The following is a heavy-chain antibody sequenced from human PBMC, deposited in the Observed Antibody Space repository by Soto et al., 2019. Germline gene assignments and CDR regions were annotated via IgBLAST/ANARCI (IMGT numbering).Heavy chain of an antibody. Sequence: ASVKVTCKASGYTFTSYDINWVRQATGQGLEWMGWMNPNSGNTGYAQKFQGRVTMTRNTSISTAYMELSSLRSEDTAVYYCATTYLRYCSGGSCYFPKQFDYWGQGTLVTGLL. CDR3: ATTYLRYCSGGSCYFPKQFDY. CDR1: GYTFTSYD. V-gene: IGHV1-8*01. D-gene: IGHD2-15*01. CDR2: MNPNSGNT. J-gene: IGHJ4*02.